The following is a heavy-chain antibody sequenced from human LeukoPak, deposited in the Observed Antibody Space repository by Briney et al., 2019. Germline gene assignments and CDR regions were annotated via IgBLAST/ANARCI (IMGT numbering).Heavy chain of an antibody. Sequence: GRSLRLSCAASGFTFSTYGMHWVRQAPGKGLEWVAVISYDGSNKYYADSVKGRFTISRDNSKNTLYLQMNSLRAEDTGVYYCAKDLSSGSRRAYWGQGTLVTVSS. D-gene: IGHD6-19*01. V-gene: IGHV3-30*18. CDR1: GFTFSTYG. CDR3: AKDLSSGSRRAY. J-gene: IGHJ4*02. CDR2: ISYDGSNK.